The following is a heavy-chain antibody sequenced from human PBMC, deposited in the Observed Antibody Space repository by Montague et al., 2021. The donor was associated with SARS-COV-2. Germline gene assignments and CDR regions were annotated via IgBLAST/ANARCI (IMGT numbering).Heavy chain of an antibody. CDR2: INHSGTA. Sequence: SETLSLTCAVYGGSFSVYYWCWLRQPPRRGLEWISEINHSGTANYNPSLNSRVSISVDTSKNQFTLNLTSVTAADTAMYYCAEERAVVRAARTLVAFDLWGQGTMVTVSS. V-gene: IGHV4-34*01. J-gene: IGHJ3*01. D-gene: IGHD2-2*01. CDR1: GGSFSVYY. CDR3: AEERAVVRAARTLVAFDL.